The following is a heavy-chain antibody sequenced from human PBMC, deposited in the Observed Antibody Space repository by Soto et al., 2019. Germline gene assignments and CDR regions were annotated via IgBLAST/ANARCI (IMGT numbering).Heavy chain of an antibody. J-gene: IGHJ4*02. Sequence: AGGSLRLSCVVSGFIFSNNGMHWVRQTPGKGLEWVAFMSYDGSDTFYADSVKGRLTISRDNSKNTLFLHMSNLRAEDTAMYYCTIVRVADSALDHWGQGTLVTVSS. CDR1: GFIFSNNG. D-gene: IGHD3-10*02. CDR2: MSYDGSDT. CDR3: TIVRVADSALDH. V-gene: IGHV3-30*02.